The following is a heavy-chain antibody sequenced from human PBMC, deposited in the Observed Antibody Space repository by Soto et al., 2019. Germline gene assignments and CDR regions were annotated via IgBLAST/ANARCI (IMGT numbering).Heavy chain of an antibody. CDR3: ARVYCNGGSCYIHWFDR. V-gene: IGHV1-8*01. D-gene: IGHD2-15*01. Sequence: QVQLVQSGAEVKKPGASVKVSCKASGYTFTSYDINWVRQATGQGLEWMGWMNPNSGNTGYAQKFQGRVTKPRNSSVSKAYMPLSSLRSEDTAVYYCARVYCNGGSCYIHWFDRWGQGTLVHVSS. CDR1: GYTFTSYD. J-gene: IGHJ5*02. CDR2: MNPNSGNT.